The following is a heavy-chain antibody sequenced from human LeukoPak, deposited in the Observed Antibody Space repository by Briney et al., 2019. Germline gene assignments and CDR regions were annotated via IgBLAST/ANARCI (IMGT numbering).Heavy chain of an antibody. V-gene: IGHV3-72*01. CDR1: GFTFSDHF. J-gene: IGHJ4*02. CDR3: VRVGSVSGSDYLDY. Sequence: GGSLRLSCAVSGFTFSDHFLDWVRQAAGKGLEWVGRSRNKAKSYTTEYAASVKGRLTISRDDSKNSLYLQMNSLETEDTAVYYCVRVGSVSGSDYLDYWGQGTLVTVSS. D-gene: IGHD6-19*01. CDR2: SRNKAKSYTT.